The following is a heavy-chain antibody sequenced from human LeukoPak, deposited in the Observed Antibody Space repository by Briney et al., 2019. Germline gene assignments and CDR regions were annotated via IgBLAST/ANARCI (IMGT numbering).Heavy chain of an antibody. J-gene: IGHJ5*02. Sequence: GGSLRLSCAASGFTFSSYEMNWVRQAPGKGLEWVSYISSSGSTIYYADSVKGRFTISRDNAKNSLYLQMNSLRAEDTAVYYCASLRGVPIDPWGQGTLATVSS. V-gene: IGHV3-48*03. CDR2: ISSSGSTI. CDR1: GFTFSSYE. D-gene: IGHD2-2*01. CDR3: ASLRGVPIDP.